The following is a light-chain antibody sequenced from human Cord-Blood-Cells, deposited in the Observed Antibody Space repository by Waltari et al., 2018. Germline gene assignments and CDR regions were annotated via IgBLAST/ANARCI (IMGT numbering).Light chain of an antibody. CDR1: QDVSSY. V-gene: IGKV3D-11*01. J-gene: IGKJ3*01. Sequence: EVVLTQSPAPLPLSPGVRATLSCRPSQDVSSYLAWYEQKPGQPPRLLIYDASSRATGIPARFSGSGPGTDFTLTISSLEPEDFAVYCCQQRFTFGPGTKVDIK. CDR2: DAS. CDR3: QQRFT.